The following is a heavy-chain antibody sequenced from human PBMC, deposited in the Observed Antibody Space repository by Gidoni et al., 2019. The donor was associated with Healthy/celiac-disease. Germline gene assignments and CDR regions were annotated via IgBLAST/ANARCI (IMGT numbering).Heavy chain of an antibody. J-gene: IGHJ4*02. D-gene: IGHD3-22*01. CDR1: GGSISSSSYY. V-gene: IGHV4-39*01. CDR3: ARHGNYDKDFDY. Sequence: QLQLQESGPGLVKPSETLSLTCTVSGGSISSSSYYWGWIRQPPGKGLEWIGSIYYSGSTYYNPSLKSRVTISVDTSKNQFSLKLSSVTAADTAVYYCARHGNYDKDFDYWGQGTLVTVSS. CDR2: IYYSGST.